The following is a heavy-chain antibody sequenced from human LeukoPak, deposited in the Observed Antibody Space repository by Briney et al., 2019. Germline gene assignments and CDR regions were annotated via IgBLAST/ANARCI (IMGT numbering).Heavy chain of an antibody. CDR2: INHSGST. D-gene: IGHD3-3*01. CDR1: GGSFSGYY. Sequence: PSETLSLTCAVYGGSFSGYYWSWIRQPPGKGLEWIGQINHSGSTNYNPSLKSRVTISVDTSKNQFSLKLSSVTAADTAVYYCARGGIYYDFWSGYYKFNWFDPWGQGTLVTVSS. J-gene: IGHJ5*02. CDR3: ARGGIYYDFWSGYYKFNWFDP. V-gene: IGHV4-34*01.